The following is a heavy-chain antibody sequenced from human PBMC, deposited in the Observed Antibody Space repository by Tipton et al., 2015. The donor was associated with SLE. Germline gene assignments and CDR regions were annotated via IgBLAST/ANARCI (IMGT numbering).Heavy chain of an antibody. CDR1: GGSISSHD. J-gene: IGHJ4*02. V-gene: IGHV4-59*11. D-gene: IGHD2-21*01. CDR2: IYYSGNA. Sequence: TLSLTCTVSGGSISSHDWSWIRQPPGKGLEWIGSIYYSGNANSNPSLKSRVTISVDTSKNQFSLKLSSVTAADTAVYYCAREGFYSPGYWGQGTLVTVSS. CDR3: AREGFYSPGY.